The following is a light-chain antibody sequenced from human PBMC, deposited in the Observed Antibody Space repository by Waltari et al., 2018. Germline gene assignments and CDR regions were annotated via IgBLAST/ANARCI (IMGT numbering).Light chain of an antibody. Sequence: EIVLTQSPGTLSLSPGERATLSCRASQSVGRSLAWYQQKPGQAPRLLIYGASIRATGIPDRFSGGGSVTDFSLTISRLEPEDFAAYHCQHDVRLPVTFGQGTKVEIK. CDR2: GAS. CDR3: QHDVRLPVT. V-gene: IGKV3-20*01. J-gene: IGKJ1*01. CDR1: QSVGRS.